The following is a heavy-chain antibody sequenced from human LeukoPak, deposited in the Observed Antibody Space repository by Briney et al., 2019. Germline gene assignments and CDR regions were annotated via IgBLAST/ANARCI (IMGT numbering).Heavy chain of an antibody. V-gene: IGHV3-30-3*01. D-gene: IGHD3-3*01. CDR1: GFTFSSYA. J-gene: IGHJ4*02. CDR3: ARDPGPLLRFLEWLPRFDY. CDR2: ISYDGSNK. Sequence: GGSLRLSCAASGFTFSSYAMHWVRQAPGKGLEWVAVISYDGSNKYYADSVKGRFTISRDNSKNTLYLQMNSLRAEDTAVYYCARDPGPLLRFLEWLPRFDYWGQGTLVTVSS.